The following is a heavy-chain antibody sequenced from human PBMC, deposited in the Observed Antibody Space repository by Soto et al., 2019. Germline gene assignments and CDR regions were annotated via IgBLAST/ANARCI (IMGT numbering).Heavy chain of an antibody. CDR3: ARSYYDSTGXAVDP. J-gene: IGHJ5*02. CDR1: GGSIRSYY. CDR2: IYYSGST. D-gene: IGHD3-22*01. Sequence: PSETLSLTCTVSGGSIRSYYWSWIRQPPGKGLEWIGNIYYSGSTNYNPSLKSRVTISVDTSKNQFSLKLSSVTAADTAVYYCARSYYDSTGXAVDPWGQGTLVTVS. V-gene: IGHV4-59*01.